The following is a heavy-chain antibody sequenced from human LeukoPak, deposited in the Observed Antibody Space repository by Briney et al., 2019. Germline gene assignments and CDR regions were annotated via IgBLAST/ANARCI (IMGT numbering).Heavy chain of an antibody. CDR3: ARVKYSYGYWFDP. D-gene: IGHD5-18*01. Sequence: SETLSLTCTVSGGSISSYYWSWIRQPPGKGLEWIGYIYYSGSTNYNPSLKSRVTISVDTSKNQFSLKLSSVTAADTAVYYCARVKYSYGYWFDPWGQGTLVTVSS. CDR1: GGSISSYY. J-gene: IGHJ5*02. V-gene: IGHV4-59*01. CDR2: IYYSGST.